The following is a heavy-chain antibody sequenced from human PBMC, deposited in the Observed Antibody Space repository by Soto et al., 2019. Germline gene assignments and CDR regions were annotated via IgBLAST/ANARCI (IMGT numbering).Heavy chain of an antibody. Sequence: SETLALNCSVYGGSFSGYYWSWIRQPPGKGLEWIGEINHSGSTNYNPSLKSRVTISVDTSKNQFSLKLSSVTAADTAVYYCARAPRRLLGYCSGGSCYGFGYWGQGTLVTVSS. J-gene: IGHJ4*02. CDR1: GGSFSGYY. CDR3: ARAPRRLLGYCSGGSCYGFGY. V-gene: IGHV4-34*01. D-gene: IGHD2-15*01. CDR2: INHSGST.